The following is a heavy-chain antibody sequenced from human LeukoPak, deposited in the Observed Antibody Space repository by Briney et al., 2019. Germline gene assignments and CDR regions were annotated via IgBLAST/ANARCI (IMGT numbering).Heavy chain of an antibody. Sequence: GASVKVSCKASGYTFTGYYMHWVRQAPGQGLEWMGWINPNSGGTNYAQKFQGRVTMTRDTSISTAYMELSRLRSDDTAVYYCAPAPADLDRATNRFAPWAHPNLVTV. J-gene: IGHJ5*02. CDR3: APAPADLDRATNRFAP. D-gene: IGHD1-14*01. V-gene: IGHV1-2*02. CDR2: INPNSGGT. CDR1: GYTFTGYY.